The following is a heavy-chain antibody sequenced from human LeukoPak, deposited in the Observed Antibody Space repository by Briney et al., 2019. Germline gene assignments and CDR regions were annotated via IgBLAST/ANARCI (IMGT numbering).Heavy chain of an antibody. D-gene: IGHD1-1*01. J-gene: IGHJ5*02. CDR2: IYPGDSDT. V-gene: IGHV5-51*01. CDR3: ARSAGYLNWFDP. CDR1: GYSFNSYW. Sequence: GESLKISCKGSGYSFNSYWLGWVRQMPGKGLGWVGIIYPGDSDTRYSPSFQGQVTISADKSISTAYLQWSSLKASDTAMYYCARSAGYLNWFDPWGQGTLVTVSS.